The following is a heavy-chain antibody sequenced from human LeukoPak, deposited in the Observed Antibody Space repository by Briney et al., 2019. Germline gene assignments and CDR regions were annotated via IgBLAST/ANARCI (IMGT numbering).Heavy chain of an antibody. D-gene: IGHD2-2*01. V-gene: IGHV3-9*01. J-gene: IGHJ4*02. CDR1: GFTFDDYA. CDR3: AKGRFIAVVPSPIGS. CDR2: ISWNSGSI. Sequence: PGGSLRLSCAASGFTFDDYAMHWVRQTPGKGLEWVSGISWNSGSIGYADSVKGRFTISRDNAKKSLYLQMNSLRAEDTALYYCAKGRFIAVVPSPIGSWGQGTLVTVSS.